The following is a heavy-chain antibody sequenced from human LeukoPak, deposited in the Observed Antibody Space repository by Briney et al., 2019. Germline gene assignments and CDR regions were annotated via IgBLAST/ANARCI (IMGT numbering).Heavy chain of an antibody. Sequence: GGSLRLSCAVSGITLSNYGMSWVRQAPGKGLEWVAGISDRGGTTKYADSVKGRFTISRDNHKNTLYLQMNSLRVEDTAVYFCAKRGVVIRVILVGFHKEAYYFDSWGQGALVTVSS. D-gene: IGHD3-22*01. V-gene: IGHV3-23*01. CDR2: ISDRGGTT. CDR1: GITLSNYG. J-gene: IGHJ4*02. CDR3: AKRGVVIRVILVGFHKEAYYFDS.